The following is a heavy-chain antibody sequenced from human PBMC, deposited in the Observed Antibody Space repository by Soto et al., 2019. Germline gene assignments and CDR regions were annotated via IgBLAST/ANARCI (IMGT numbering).Heavy chain of an antibody. Sequence: PSETLSLTCAVYGGSFSGYYWSWIRQPPGKGLEWIGEINHSGSTNYNPSLKSRVTISVDTSKNQFSLKLSSVTAADTAVYYCARVPQTTVTTSKPFDYWGQGTLVTVSS. D-gene: IGHD4-17*01. J-gene: IGHJ4*02. V-gene: IGHV4-34*01. CDR2: INHSGST. CDR1: GGSFSGYY. CDR3: ARVPQTTVTTSKPFDY.